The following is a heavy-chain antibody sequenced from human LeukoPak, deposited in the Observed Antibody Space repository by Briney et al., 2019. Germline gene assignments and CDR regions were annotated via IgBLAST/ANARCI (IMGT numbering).Heavy chain of an antibody. V-gene: IGHV1-18*01. CDR3: ARDHYYDSSGYTRSADY. CDR1: GYTFTSYG. CDR2: ISAYNGNT. J-gene: IGHJ4*02. D-gene: IGHD3-22*01. Sequence: ALVKVSCKASGYTFTSYGISWVRQAPGQGLERMGWISAYNGNTNYAQKLQGRVTMTTDTSTSTAYMELRSLRSDDTAVYYCARDHYYDSSGYTRSADYWGQGTLVTVSS.